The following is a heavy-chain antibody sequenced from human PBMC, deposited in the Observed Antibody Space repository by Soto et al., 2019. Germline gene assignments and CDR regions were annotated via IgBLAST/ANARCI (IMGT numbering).Heavy chain of an antibody. V-gene: IGHV2-26*01. J-gene: IGHJ4*02. CDR1: GFSLSNARMG. CDR3: APAAARLGPFGYLFDY. CDR2: IFSNDEK. Sequence: QVTLKESGPVLVKPTETLTLTCTVSGFSLSNARMGVSWIRQPPGKALEWLAHIFSNDEKSYSTSLKSRLTISEDTSKSQVVPTMTTMDPVDTATYFCAPAAARLGPFGYLFDYWGQGTLVTVSS. D-gene: IGHD6-6*01.